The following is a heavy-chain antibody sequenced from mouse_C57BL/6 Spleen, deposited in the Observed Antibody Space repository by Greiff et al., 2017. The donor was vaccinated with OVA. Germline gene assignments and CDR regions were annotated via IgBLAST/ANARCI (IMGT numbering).Heavy chain of an antibody. CDR3: ARGTVVRYYYAMDY. CDR2: ISYDGSN. V-gene: IGHV3-6*01. CDR1: GYSITSGYS. D-gene: IGHD1-1*01. Sequence: EVQLQQSGPGLVKPSQSLSLTCSVTGYSITSGYSWNWIRQFPGNKLEWMGYISYDGSNNYNPSLKNRISITRDTSKNQFFLKLNSVTTEDTATYYCARGTVVRYYYAMDYWGQGTSVTVSS. J-gene: IGHJ4*01.